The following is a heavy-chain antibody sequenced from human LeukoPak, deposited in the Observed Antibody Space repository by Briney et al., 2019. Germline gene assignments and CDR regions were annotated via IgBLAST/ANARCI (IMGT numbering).Heavy chain of an antibody. CDR1: GFTVSSNY. J-gene: IGHJ4*02. CDR3: GKDGGGGGGGGGGDFDY. CDR2: IYSGGST. D-gene: IGHD3-16*01. Sequence: GGSLRLSCAASGFTVSSNYMSWVRQAPGKGLEWVSVIYSGGSTYYADSVKGRFTISRDNSKNTLYLQMNSLRAEDTALYYCGKDGGGGGGGGGGDFDYWGQGTLVTVSS. V-gene: IGHV3-53*05.